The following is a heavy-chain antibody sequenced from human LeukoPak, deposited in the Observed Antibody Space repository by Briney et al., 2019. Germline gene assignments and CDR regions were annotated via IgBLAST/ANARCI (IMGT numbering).Heavy chain of an antibody. CDR2: MNTDGTNT. CDR1: GFTFSIHW. Sequence: GGSLRLSCAASGFTFSIHWMHWVRQTPGQGLVWVSRMNTDGTNTAYADSVKGRFTISRDNARNTLFLQMNSLSPEDTAAYYCAREGSFSGIYALQYWGQGTVVTVSS. D-gene: IGHD1-26*01. CDR3: AREGSFSGIYALQY. V-gene: IGHV3-74*01. J-gene: IGHJ4*02.